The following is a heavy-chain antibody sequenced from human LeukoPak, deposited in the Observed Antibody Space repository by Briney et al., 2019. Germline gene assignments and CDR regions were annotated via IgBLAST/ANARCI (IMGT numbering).Heavy chain of an antibody. CDR1: GFTFSTYA. CDR2: ITNGGETT. V-gene: IGHV3-23*01. D-gene: IGHD1-1*01. J-gene: IGHJ4*02. CDR3: AKGGWKGDYFDF. Sequence: GGSLRLSCVASGFTFSTYAMSWVRQSPGKGLEWVSRITNGGETTNCADSVKGRFTISRDNAENMVYLQMNSLRVEDTAVYYCAKGGWKGDYFDFWGRGTLVSVSS.